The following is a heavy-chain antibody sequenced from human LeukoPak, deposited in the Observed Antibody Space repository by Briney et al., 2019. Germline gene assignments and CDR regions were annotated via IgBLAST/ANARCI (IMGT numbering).Heavy chain of an antibody. CDR3: ARALVVVITD. D-gene: IGHD3-22*01. CDR1: GDSISSATYY. V-gene: IGHV4-39*01. Sequence: SETLSLTCTVSGDSISSATYYWGFIRQPPGKGLEWIGSVYYSGSTYYNTSLKSRVTISVDTSKNQFSLKLSSVIAADTAVYYCARALVVVITDWGQGTLVTVSS. CDR2: VYYSGST. J-gene: IGHJ4*02.